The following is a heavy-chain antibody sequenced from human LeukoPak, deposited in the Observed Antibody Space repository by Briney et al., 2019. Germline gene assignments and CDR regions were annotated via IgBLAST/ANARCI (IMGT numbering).Heavy chain of an antibody. D-gene: IGHD2-2*01. V-gene: IGHV2-5*01. CDR3: THYRGACTSPNCFPPYSYFDL. Sequence: SGPTLVKPTQTLTLTCTFSGFSLTTSGVGVGWMRQPPGKGLEWLALIYWNDDKRYRSSLKSRLTITKDTSKNQVVLTMTNMDPEDTATYFCTHYRGACTSPNCFPPYSYFDLWGRGTLVTVSS. J-gene: IGHJ2*01. CDR1: GFSLTTSGVG. CDR2: IYWNDDK.